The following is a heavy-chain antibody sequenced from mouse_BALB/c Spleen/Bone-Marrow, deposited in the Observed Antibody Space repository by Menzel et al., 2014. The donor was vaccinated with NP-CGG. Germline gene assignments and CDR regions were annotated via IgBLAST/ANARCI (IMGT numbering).Heavy chain of an antibody. CDR3: ARNYDYDGGYYAMDY. CDR2: INPSTGYT. D-gene: IGHD2-4*01. Sequence: LVESGAELAKPGASVKMSCKASGYNFISYWMHWVKQRPGQGLEWIGYINPSTGYTEYNQKFKDKATLTADKSSSKAYMQLSSLTSEDSAVYYCARNYDYDGGYYAMDYWGSRNLSHRLL. CDR1: GYNFISYW. J-gene: IGHJ4*01. V-gene: IGHV1-7*01.